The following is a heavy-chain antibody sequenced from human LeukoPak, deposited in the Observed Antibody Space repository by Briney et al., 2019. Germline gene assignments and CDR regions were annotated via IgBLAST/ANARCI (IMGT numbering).Heavy chain of an antibody. V-gene: IGHV4-61*02. D-gene: IGHD3-16*02. CDR1: GDSLSSGGYS. J-gene: IGHJ5*02. Sequence: SQTLSLTCEVSGDSLSSGGYSWSWIRQPPGKGLEWIGRIYTSGSTNYNPSLKSRVTMSVDTSKNQFSLKLSSVTAADTAVYYCARDSFLGWFDPWGQGTLVTVSS. CDR3: ARDSFLGWFDP. CDR2: IYTSGST.